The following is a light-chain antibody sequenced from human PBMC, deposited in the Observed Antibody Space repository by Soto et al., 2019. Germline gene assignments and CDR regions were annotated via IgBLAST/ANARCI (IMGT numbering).Light chain of an antibody. CDR1: SSDIGAYNH. V-gene: IGLV2-14*01. CDR2: EVS. CDR3: HSFTTSTTRL. J-gene: IGLJ3*02. Sequence: QSALTQPASVSGAPGQSITISCTGTSSDIGAYNHVSWYQHYPGKVPRLTIYEVSNRPSGVSNRFSGSKSGNTASLTISGLEAEDEGDYYCHSFTTSTTRLFGGGTKVTVL.